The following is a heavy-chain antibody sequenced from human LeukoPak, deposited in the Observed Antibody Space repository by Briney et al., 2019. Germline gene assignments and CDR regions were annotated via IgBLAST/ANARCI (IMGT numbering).Heavy chain of an antibody. D-gene: IGHD3-22*01. J-gene: IGHJ4*02. V-gene: IGHV1-18*01. CDR3: ARIPTSYYDSSGYYEDY. CDR1: GYTFTSYG. Sequence: ASVKVSCKASGYTFTSYGISWVRQAPGQGLEWMGWISAYNGNTNYAQKLQGRVTMTTDTSTSTAYMELRSLRSDDTAVYYCARIPTSYYDSSGYYEDYWGQGILVTVSS. CDR2: ISAYNGNT.